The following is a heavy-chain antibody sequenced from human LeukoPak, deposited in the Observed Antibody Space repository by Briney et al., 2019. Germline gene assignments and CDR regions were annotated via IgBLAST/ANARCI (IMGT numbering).Heavy chain of an antibody. V-gene: IGHV1-69*04. CDR3: ARSTYYYDSSGLFDY. CDR2: IIPILGIA. Sequence: SVKVSSKASGGTFSSYAISWVRQAPGQGLEWMGRIIPILGIANYAQKFQGRVTITADKSTSTAYMELSSLRSEDTAVYYCARSTYYYDSSGLFDYWGQGTLVTVSS. J-gene: IGHJ4*02. CDR1: GGTFSSYA. D-gene: IGHD3-22*01.